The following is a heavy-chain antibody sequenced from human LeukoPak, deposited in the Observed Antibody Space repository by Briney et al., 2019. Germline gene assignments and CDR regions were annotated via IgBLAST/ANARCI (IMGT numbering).Heavy chain of an antibody. CDR2: INHSGST. CDR3: ARRPGYSYGHDY. CDR1: GGSFSGYY. D-gene: IGHD5-18*01. V-gene: IGHV4-34*01. J-gene: IGHJ4*02. Sequence: PSETLSLTCAVYGGSFSGYYWSWIRQPPGKGLEWIGEINHSGSTNYNPSLKSRVTISVDTSKNQFSLKLSSVPAAGTAVYYCARRPGYSYGHDYWGQGTLVTVSS.